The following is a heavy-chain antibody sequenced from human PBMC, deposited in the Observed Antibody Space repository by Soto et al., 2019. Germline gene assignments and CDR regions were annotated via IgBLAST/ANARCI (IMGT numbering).Heavy chain of an antibody. CDR2: IIPIFGTA. CDR1: GVTFSSYA. D-gene: IGHD6-13*01. J-gene: IGHJ6*02. CDR3: ARVLESSWYKGGNPYSYYGMDV. V-gene: IGHV1-69*01. Sequence: QVQLVQSGAEVKKPGSSVKVSCTASGVTFSSYAISWVRQAPGQGLEWMGGIIPIFGTANSAQKFQGRVTITADESTSTAYMELSSLRSDDTAVDYCARVLESSWYKGGNPYSYYGMDVWGQGTKATVSS.